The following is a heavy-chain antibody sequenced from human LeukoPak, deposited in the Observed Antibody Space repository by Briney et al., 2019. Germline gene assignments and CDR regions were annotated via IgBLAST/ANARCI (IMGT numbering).Heavy chain of an antibody. Sequence: SETLSLTCTVSGGSISSSSYYWGWIRQPPGKGLEWIGSIYYSGSTYYNPSLKSRVTISVDTSKNQFSLKLTSVTAADTAVYYCARGYSSSWYFNWFDPWGQGTLVIVSS. V-gene: IGHV4-39*07. D-gene: IGHD6-13*01. J-gene: IGHJ5*02. CDR1: GGSISSSSYY. CDR2: IYYSGST. CDR3: ARGYSSSWYFNWFDP.